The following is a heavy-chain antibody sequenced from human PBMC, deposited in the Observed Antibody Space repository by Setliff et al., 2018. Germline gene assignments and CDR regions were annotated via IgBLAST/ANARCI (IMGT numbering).Heavy chain of an antibody. CDR2: IHHSGKA. CDR1: GFPISSGYY. J-gene: IGHJ5*02. CDR3: ARAHTWSLPNDNSGYPGWFDP. V-gene: IGHV4-38-2*01. Sequence: SETLSLTCAVSGFPISSGYYWGWIRQPPGKGLEWIVNIHHSGKAYYNPSLKSRVTMSVDTSKNHVSLKLSSVTAADTAVYYCARAHTWSLPNDNSGYPGWFDPWGQGTLVTV. D-gene: IGHD3-22*01.